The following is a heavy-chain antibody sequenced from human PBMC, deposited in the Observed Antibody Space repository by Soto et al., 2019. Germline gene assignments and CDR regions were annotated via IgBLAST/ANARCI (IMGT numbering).Heavy chain of an antibody. D-gene: IGHD3-10*01. Sequence: QVQLVQSGAEVKKPGASVQVSCKASGYTFTSYGISWVRQAPGQGLEWMGWISAYNGNTNYAQKLQGRVTMTTDTSTSTAYMELRSLRSDDTAVYYCARVGPIPPNTGASDAFDIWGQGTMVTVSS. CDR1: GYTFTSYG. CDR2: ISAYNGNT. CDR3: ARVGPIPPNTGASDAFDI. V-gene: IGHV1-18*01. J-gene: IGHJ3*02.